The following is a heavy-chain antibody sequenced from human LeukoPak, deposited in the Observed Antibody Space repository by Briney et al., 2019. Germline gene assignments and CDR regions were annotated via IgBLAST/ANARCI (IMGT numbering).Heavy chain of an antibody. Sequence: ASVKVSCKASGYTFTGYYMHWVRQAPGQGLEWMGWINPNSGGTNYAQKFQGRVTMTRDTSISTAYMELSRLRSDDTAVYYCARDHIEGRLGTPYWYFDLWGRGTLVTVSS. CDR3: ARDHIEGRLGTPYWYFDL. CDR2: INPNSGGT. V-gene: IGHV1-2*02. J-gene: IGHJ2*01. D-gene: IGHD7-27*01. CDR1: GYTFTGYY.